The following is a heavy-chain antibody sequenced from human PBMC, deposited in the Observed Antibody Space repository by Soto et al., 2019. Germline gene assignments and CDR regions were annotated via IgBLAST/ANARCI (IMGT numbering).Heavy chain of an antibody. D-gene: IGHD2-21*01. CDR3: ARRWGGTFDY. Sequence: QVQLQVLGAGLVKPSETLSLTCTVSGGSISSYYWSWIRQPPGKGLEWIGYIYYSGSTNYNPSLKSRVTISVDTSKNQFSLKLSSVTAADTAVYYCARRWGGTFDYWGQGTLVTVSS. V-gene: IGHV4-59*01. CDR2: IYYSGST. J-gene: IGHJ4*02. CDR1: GGSISSYY.